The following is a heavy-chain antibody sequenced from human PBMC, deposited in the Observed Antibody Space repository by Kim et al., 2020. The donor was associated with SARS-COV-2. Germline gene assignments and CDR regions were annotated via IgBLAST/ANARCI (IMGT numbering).Heavy chain of an antibody. CDR1: GGSISSSSYY. D-gene: IGHD3-9*01. V-gene: IGHV4-39*01. Sequence: SETLSLTCTVSGGSISSSSYYWGWIRQPPGKGLEWIGSIYYSGSTYYNPSLKSRVTISVDTSKNQFSLKLSSVTAADTAVYYCVRQGVLRYFDWLGNNYGMDVWGQGTTVTVSS. CDR3: VRQGVLRYFDWLGNNYGMDV. CDR2: IYYSGST. J-gene: IGHJ6*02.